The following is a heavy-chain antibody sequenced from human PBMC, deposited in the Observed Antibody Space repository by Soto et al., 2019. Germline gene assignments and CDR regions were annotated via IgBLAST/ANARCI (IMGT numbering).Heavy chain of an antibody. D-gene: IGHD5-18*01. CDR3: ARASSPRDPWLDY. V-gene: IGHV3-11*01. J-gene: IGHJ4*02. CDR2: ISSSGGTI. CDR1: GFTFSDDY. Sequence: PWGSPRLSCGASGFTFSDDYMSWIRQAPGKGLEWVSYISSSGGTIYYADSVKGRFTISRDNAKNSLFLQMNGLRADDTAVYYCARASSPRDPWLDYWGQGTLVTVS.